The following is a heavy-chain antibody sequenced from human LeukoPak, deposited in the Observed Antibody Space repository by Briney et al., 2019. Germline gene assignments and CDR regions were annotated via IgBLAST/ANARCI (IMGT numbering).Heavy chain of an antibody. D-gene: IGHD1-14*01. Sequence: PGGSLRLFCAAPGFTFSSYDMHWVRQATGKGLEWVSAIGTAGDTYYPGSVKGRFTISRENAKNSLYLQMNSLRAGDTAVYYCARGSDGIIDYWGQGTLVTVSS. V-gene: IGHV3-13*01. CDR3: ARGSDGIIDY. CDR1: GFTFSSYD. J-gene: IGHJ4*02. CDR2: IGTAGDT.